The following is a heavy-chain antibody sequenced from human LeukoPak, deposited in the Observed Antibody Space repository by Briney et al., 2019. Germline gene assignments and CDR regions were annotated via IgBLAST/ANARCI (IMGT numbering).Heavy chain of an antibody. J-gene: IGHJ4*02. CDR1: GGSFSGYY. Sequence: SETLSLTCAVYGGSFSGYYWSWIRQPPGKGLEWIGEINHSGSTNYNPSLKSRVTISVDKSKNQFSLKLSSVTAADTAVYYCASLAYYYGSGSYFDFDYWGQGTLVTVSS. CDR3: ASLAYYYGSGSYFDFDY. V-gene: IGHV4-34*01. D-gene: IGHD3-10*01. CDR2: INHSGST.